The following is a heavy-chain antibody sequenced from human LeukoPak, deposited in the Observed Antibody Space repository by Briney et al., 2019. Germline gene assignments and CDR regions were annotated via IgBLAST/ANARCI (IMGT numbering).Heavy chain of an antibody. D-gene: IGHD6-6*01. CDR2: IKKDGTEK. V-gene: IGHV3-7*01. CDR3: ARDLGSSSDFDY. Sequence: GGSLRLSCAASGFAFSSYWMSWVRQAPGKGLEWVANIKKDGTEKYYVDSVKGRFTISRDNAKNSLYLQMNSLRAEDTAVYYCARDLGSSSDFDYWGQGTLVTVSS. J-gene: IGHJ4*02. CDR1: GFAFSSYW.